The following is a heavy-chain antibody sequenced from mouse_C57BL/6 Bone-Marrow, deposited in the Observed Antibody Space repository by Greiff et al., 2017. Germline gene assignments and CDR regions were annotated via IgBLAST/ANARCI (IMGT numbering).Heavy chain of an antibody. V-gene: IGHV5-4*01. CDR2: ISDGGSYT. CDR3: ARDDGSSLDY. CDR1: GFTFSSYA. D-gene: IGHD1-1*01. J-gene: IGHJ2*01. Sequence: VQLKESGGGLVKPGGSLKLSCAASGFTFSSYAMSWVRQTPEKRLEWVATISDGGSYTYYPDNVKGRFTISRDNAKNNLYLQMSHLKSEDTAMYYCARDDGSSLDYWGQGTTLTVSS.